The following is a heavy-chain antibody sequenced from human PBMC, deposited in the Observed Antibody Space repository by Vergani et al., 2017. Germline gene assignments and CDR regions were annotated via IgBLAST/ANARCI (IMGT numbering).Heavy chain of an antibody. J-gene: IGHJ4*02. V-gene: IGHV3-23*01. D-gene: IGHD3-9*01. CDR1: EFTFSNYV. CDR3: AKQYFVSRNYLFDY. Sequence: EVQLLESGGGLVQPGGSLRLTCAASEFTFSNYVMNWVRQAPGKGLEWVSGISGSGVIAYYTDSVKGLFTISRDNSKNMLFLQMNNLRTEDTAIYYCAKQYFVSRNYLFDYWGQGTLVTVSS. CDR2: ISGSGVIA.